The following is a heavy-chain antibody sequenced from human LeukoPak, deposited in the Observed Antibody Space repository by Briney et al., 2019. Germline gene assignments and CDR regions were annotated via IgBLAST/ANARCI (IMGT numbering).Heavy chain of an antibody. D-gene: IGHD5-18*01. CDR1: GFTLSSYW. J-gene: IGHJ4*02. V-gene: IGHV3-7*03. Sequence: GGSLRLSCAASGFTLSSYWMSWVRQAPGKGLEWVANIKQDGSEKYYVDSVKGRFTISRDNAKNSLYLQMNSLRAEDTALYYCAKDMSRIQLWSYYFDYWGQGTLVTVSS. CDR3: AKDMSRIQLWSYYFDY. CDR2: IKQDGSEK.